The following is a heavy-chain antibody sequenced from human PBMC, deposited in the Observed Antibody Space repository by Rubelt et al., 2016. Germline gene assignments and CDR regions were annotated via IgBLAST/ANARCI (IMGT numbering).Heavy chain of an antibody. V-gene: IGHV2-5*08. CDR2: IYWDDDN. J-gene: IGHJ5*02. D-gene: IGHD2-15*01. CDR1: GYSISSGYHW. CDR3: AHSTYSAGRGFDP. Sequence: QESGPGLVKPSETLSLTCTVSGYSISSGYHWGWIRQPPGKALEWLALIYWDDDNRYRPSLKSRLTHTKDTSKNQVVLTMTNMDPVDTATYYCAHSTYSAGRGFDPWGQGTLVTVSS.